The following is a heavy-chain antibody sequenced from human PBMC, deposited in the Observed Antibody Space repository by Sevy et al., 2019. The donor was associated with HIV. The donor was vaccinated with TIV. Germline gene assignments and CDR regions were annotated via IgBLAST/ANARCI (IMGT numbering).Heavy chain of an antibody. CDR3: ARGPEWELTSFLSH. D-gene: IGHD1-26*01. CDR2: ISSNGDNG. V-gene: IGHV3-30-3*01. J-gene: IGHJ4*02. Sequence: SLRLSCAASGFTFRTYAFHWVRQAPGRGLEWIGLISSNGDNGLYATSVRGRFTISRDNSMNILYLQMTSLTPDDTAVYYCARGPEWELTSFLSHWGQGTLVTVSS. CDR1: GFTFRTYA.